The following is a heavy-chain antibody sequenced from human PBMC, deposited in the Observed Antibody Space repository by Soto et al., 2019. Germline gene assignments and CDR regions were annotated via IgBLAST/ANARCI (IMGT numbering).Heavy chain of an antibody. J-gene: IGHJ6*02. Sequence: PSETLSLTCEVSCVSVSNRTHYWTWIRQPPGKGLEWIGFLYYGGTNYNPSLKSRLTIALDTSKNQISLNLSSVTAADTAVYYCVRELGLTARPDGKYYYYALDVWGQGTTVTVSS. V-gene: IGHV4-61*01. CDR3: VRELGLTARPDGKYYYYALDV. CDR2: LYYGGT. CDR1: CVSVSNRTHY. D-gene: IGHD6-13*01.